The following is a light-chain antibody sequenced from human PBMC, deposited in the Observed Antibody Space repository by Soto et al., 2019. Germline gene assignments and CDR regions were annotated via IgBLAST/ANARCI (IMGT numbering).Light chain of an antibody. CDR2: GNS. CDR3: QSYDGGLSGSV. CDR1: SSNIGAGYD. Sequence: QSVLTQPPSVSGAPGQRVTISCTGSSSNIGAGYDVHWYQQLPGTAPKLLISGNSNRPSGVPDRFSGSKSGTSASLAITGRQAEDDADYYCQSYDGGLSGSVFGGGTKLTVL. V-gene: IGLV1-40*01. J-gene: IGLJ3*02.